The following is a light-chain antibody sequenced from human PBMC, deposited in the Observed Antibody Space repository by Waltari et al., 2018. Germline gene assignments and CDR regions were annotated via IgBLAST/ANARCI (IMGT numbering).Light chain of an antibody. V-gene: IGLV2-14*01. CDR2: EVS. CDR3: SSYTTSSAPGV. J-gene: IGLJ1*01. CDR1: DSDVGAYEF. Sequence: QSALTQPASVSGSPGQSITISCSGTDSDVGAYEFVSWYQQHPGKAPHLIMYEVSKWPSGISNRFPSSMSGNTASLTISGLPAEDDAVYYCSSYTTSSAPGVFGTGTRVTVL.